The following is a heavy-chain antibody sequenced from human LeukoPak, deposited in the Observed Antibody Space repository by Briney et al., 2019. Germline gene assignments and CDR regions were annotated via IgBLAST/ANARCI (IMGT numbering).Heavy chain of an antibody. CDR3: ARDLDKAAKYYFDN. Sequence: GGSLRLSCAASGFTLSNYAMHWVRQAPGKGLEWVAVISPDGRDKHFTDSVKGRFTISRDNSGNTLYLQMSSLRGEDTAVYYCARDLDKAAKYYFDNWGQGTLVPVSS. D-gene: IGHD6-25*01. J-gene: IGHJ4*02. V-gene: IGHV3-30*03. CDR1: GFTLSNYA. CDR2: ISPDGRDK.